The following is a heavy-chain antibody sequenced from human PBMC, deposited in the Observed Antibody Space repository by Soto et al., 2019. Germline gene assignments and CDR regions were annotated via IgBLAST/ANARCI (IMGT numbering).Heavy chain of an antibody. D-gene: IGHD3-22*01. J-gene: IGHJ4*02. Sequence: QVQLVESGGGVVQPGRSLRLSCAASGFTFSSYAMHWVRQAPGKGLEWVAVISYDGSNKYYADSVKGRFTISRVNSKNTXXLQMNSLRAEDTAVYYCARGLEYYYDSSGYYYADYWGQGTLVTVSS. CDR2: ISYDGSNK. CDR1: GFTFSSYA. V-gene: IGHV3-30-3*01. CDR3: ARGLEYYYDSSGYYYADY.